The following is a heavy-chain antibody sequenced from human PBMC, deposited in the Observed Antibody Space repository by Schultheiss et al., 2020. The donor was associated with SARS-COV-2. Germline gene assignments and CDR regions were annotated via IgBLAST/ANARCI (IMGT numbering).Heavy chain of an antibody. CDR1: GGSISSSSYY. D-gene: IGHD6-13*01. Sequence: SETLSLTCTVSGGSISSSSYYWGWIRQPPGKGLEWIGSIYYSGSTYYNPSLKSRVTISVDTSKNQFSLKLSSVTAADTAVYYCARGSSSWYEFDPWGQGTLVTVSS. CDR3: ARGSSSWYEFDP. CDR2: IYYSGST. J-gene: IGHJ5*02. V-gene: IGHV4-39*07.